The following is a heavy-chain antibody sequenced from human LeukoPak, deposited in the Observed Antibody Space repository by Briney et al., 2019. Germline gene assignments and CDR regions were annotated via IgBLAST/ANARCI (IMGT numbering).Heavy chain of an antibody. J-gene: IGHJ4*02. CDR2: IYHNGDT. Sequence: SETLSLTCTVSGDSIASYYWSWIRQPPGKGLEWIGYIYHNGDTNYNPSLRSRITISLDTSKNHFSLNLDSVRDADTAVYYCATAPVSPRYFDYWGQGTLVTVSS. CDR3: ATAPVSPRYFDY. D-gene: IGHD1-14*01. CDR1: GDSIASYY. V-gene: IGHV4-59*01.